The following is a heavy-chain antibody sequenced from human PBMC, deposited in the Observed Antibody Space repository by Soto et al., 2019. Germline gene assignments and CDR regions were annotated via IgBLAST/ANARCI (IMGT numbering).Heavy chain of an antibody. V-gene: IGHV1-69*13. CDR1: GGTFSSYA. Sequence: ASVKVSCKASGGTFSSYAISWVRQAPGQGLEWMGGIVPIFGTANYAQKFQGRVTITADESTSTAYMELSSLRSEDTAVYYCARVAYDILTGYDAPNYYYYGMDVWGQGTTVTVSS. J-gene: IGHJ6*02. CDR2: IVPIFGTA. D-gene: IGHD3-9*01. CDR3: ARVAYDILTGYDAPNYYYYGMDV.